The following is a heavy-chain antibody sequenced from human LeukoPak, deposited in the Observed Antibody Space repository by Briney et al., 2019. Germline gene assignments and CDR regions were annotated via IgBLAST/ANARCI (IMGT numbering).Heavy chain of an antibody. Sequence: GGAPRHSPTHSVFTSYNFTMRCGRPSPEGGLGWVSLIRGSGDRTYYTDSAKGPFTISRDNTKNTLYVEMNILRADETAVYYCAKDSFYGEHPIFDYWGQGTLVTVSS. CDR2: IRGSGDRT. V-gene: IGHV3-23*01. D-gene: IGHD4-17*01. CDR3: AKDSFYGEHPIFDY. J-gene: IGHJ4*02. CDR1: VFTSYNFT.